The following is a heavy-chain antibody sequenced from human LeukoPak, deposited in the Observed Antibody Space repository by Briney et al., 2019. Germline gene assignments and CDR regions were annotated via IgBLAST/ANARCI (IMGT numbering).Heavy chain of an antibody. CDR2: IYPGDSET. CDR1: GYGFTTYW. CDR3: ARLLYYDGSGSQKWIDP. V-gene: IGHV5-51*01. J-gene: IGHJ5*02. Sequence: GESLKISCKIGGYGFTTYWIGWVRLMSGEGLEWMGIIYPGDSETRYSPSFQGEVTISADKSISTAYLQCSSLKASDTAMYYCARLLYYDGSGSQKWIDPWGQGTLVTVSS. D-gene: IGHD3-10*01.